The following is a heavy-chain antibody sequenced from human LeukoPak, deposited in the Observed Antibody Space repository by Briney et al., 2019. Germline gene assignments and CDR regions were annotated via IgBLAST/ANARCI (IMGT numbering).Heavy chain of an antibody. CDR2: INAGNGNT. Sequence: ASVKVSCQASGYTFTSYAMHWVRQAPGQRLEWMGWINAGNGNTKYSQKFQGRVTITRDTSASTAYMELSSLRSEDTAVYYCARGVVVVAAVDYWGQGTLVTVSS. J-gene: IGHJ4*02. CDR3: ARGVVVVAAVDY. V-gene: IGHV1-3*01. D-gene: IGHD2-15*01. CDR1: GYTFTSYA.